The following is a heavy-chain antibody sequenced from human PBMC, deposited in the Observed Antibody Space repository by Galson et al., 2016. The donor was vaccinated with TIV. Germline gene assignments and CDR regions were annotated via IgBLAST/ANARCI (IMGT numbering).Heavy chain of an antibody. V-gene: IGHV4-61*08. CDR1: GDSISSGDYY. Sequence: SETLSLTCSVSGDSISSGDYYWSWIRQPPGKGLEWIGRVDMSGSTNANPALKSRVSMSVDTSKNQLSLKLTSVTAADTAVYYFARGPSYYGSGISFGACPYCYAMDVGGPGTTVTVS. CDR3: ARGPSYYGSGISFGACPYCYAMDV. J-gene: IGHJ6*02. CDR2: VDMSGST. D-gene: IGHD3-10*01.